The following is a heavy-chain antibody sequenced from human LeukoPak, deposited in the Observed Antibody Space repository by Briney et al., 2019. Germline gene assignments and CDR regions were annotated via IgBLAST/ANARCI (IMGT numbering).Heavy chain of an antibody. J-gene: IGHJ6*03. Sequence: PSETLSLTCTVSGGSISSSSYYWGWIRQPPGKGLEWIGYIYYSGSTNYNPSLKSRVTISVDTSKNQFSLKLSSVTAADTAVYYCARETSQKGAHYMDVWGKGTTVTISS. CDR3: ARETSQKGAHYMDV. CDR1: GGSISSSSYY. V-gene: IGHV4-61*01. D-gene: IGHD3-16*01. CDR2: IYYSGST.